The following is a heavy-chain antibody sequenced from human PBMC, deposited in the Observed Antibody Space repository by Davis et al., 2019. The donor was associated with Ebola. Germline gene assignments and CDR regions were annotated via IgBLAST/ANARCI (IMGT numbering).Heavy chain of an antibody. V-gene: IGHV3-21*01. CDR1: GFTFSSYS. D-gene: IGHD3-16*01. CDR3: ARDRPLDFFFGDYYGMDV. CDR2: ISSSSNYL. J-gene: IGHJ6*02. Sequence: GESLKISCAASGFTFSSYSMNWVRQAPGKGLEWVSSISSSSNYLYYADSMKGRFTISRDNAKNSLFLQMNSLRAEDTAVYYCARDRPLDFFFGDYYGMDVWGQGTTVTVSS.